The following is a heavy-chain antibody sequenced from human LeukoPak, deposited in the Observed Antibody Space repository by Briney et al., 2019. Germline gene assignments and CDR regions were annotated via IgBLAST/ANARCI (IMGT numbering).Heavy chain of an antibody. Sequence: GGSLRLFCAASGFTFSSYWMHWVRHAPGKGLVCVSRINSDGSSTSYADSAKGRFTLSRDNAKNTLYLQMNSLRAEDTAVYYCARELHSSSVYVDVWVKGTTVTVSS. J-gene: IGHJ6*03. CDR1: GFTFSSYW. V-gene: IGHV3-74*01. CDR3: ARELHSSSVYVDV. CDR2: INSDGSST. D-gene: IGHD6-6*01.